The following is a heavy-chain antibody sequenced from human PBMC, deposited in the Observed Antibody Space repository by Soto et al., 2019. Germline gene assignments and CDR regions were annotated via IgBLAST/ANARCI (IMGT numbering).Heavy chain of an antibody. D-gene: IGHD2-2*01. CDR1: GGTFSRDS. J-gene: IGHJ6*02. Sequence: GASVKVSCKASGGTFSRDSITWVGQAPGHGVEWVGRVIPIFGIASYAQKFQGRVTITADESTSTAYMELSSLRSDDTAVYYCAREDRDRETGLVPAAIDGMDVWGQGTTVTVSS. CDR2: VIPIFGIA. V-gene: IGHV1-69*13. CDR3: AREDRDRETGLVPAAIDGMDV.